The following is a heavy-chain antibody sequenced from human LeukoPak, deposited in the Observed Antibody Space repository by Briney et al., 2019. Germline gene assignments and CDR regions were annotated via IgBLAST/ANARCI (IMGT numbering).Heavy chain of an antibody. D-gene: IGHD4-17*01. CDR3: AKDLSTVFDALNI. J-gene: IGHJ3*02. Sequence: GGSLRLSCAASGFTFDDYAMHWVRQAPGKGLEWVSLISGDGATTYYAASVKGRLTISRDNKKNFLYLQMNNLGTEDTALFYCAKDLSTVFDALNIWGQGTLVTVSS. V-gene: IGHV3-43*02. CDR2: ISGDGATT. CDR1: GFTFDDYA.